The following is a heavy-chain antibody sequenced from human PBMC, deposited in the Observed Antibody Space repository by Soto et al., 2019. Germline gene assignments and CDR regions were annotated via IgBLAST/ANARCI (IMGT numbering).Heavy chain of an antibody. Sequence: SETLSLTCTVSGGSISSYYWSWIRQPPGKGLEWIGYIYYSGSTNYNPSLKSRVTISVDTSKNQFSLKLSSVTAADTAVYYCARHPSYSSTTFLELTEAGWFDPWGQGTLVTVSS. V-gene: IGHV4-59*08. J-gene: IGHJ5*02. CDR1: GGSISSYY. D-gene: IGHD6-13*01. CDR3: ARHPSYSSTTFLELTEAGWFDP. CDR2: IYYSGST.